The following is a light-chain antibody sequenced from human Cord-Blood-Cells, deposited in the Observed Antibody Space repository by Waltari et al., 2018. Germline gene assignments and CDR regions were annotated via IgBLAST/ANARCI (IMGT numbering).Light chain of an antibody. CDR1: QSVSSSY. CDR2: GAS. J-gene: IGKJ1*01. CDR3: QQRSNWPRT. Sequence: EIVLTQSPGTLSLSPGERVTLSCRASQSVSSSYLAWYQQKPGQAPRLLIYGASSRATGIPDRFSGSGSGTDFTLTISRLEPEDFAVYYCQQRSNWPRTFGQGTKVEIK. V-gene: IGKV3D-20*02.